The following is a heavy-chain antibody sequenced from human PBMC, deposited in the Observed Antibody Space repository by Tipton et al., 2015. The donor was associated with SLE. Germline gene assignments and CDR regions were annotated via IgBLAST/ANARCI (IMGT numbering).Heavy chain of an antibody. D-gene: IGHD3-10*01. CDR1: GGSISSYY. CDR3: ARYGSGPSGFDP. V-gene: IGHV4-59*12. J-gene: IGHJ5*02. Sequence: LRLSCTVSGGSISSYYWSWIRQPPGKGLEWIGYIYYSGSTNYNPSLKSRVTISVDTSKNQFSLKLSSVTAADTAVYYCARYGSGPSGFDPWGQGTLVTVSS. CDR2: IYYSGST.